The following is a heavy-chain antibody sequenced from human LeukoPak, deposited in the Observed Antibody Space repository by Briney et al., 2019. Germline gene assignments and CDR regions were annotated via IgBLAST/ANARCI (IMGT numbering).Heavy chain of an antibody. V-gene: IGHV1-69*13. D-gene: IGHD3-10*01. J-gene: IGHJ4*02. Sequence: SVKVSCTASGGTFSSYAISWVRQAPGQGLEWMGGIIPIFGTANYAQKFQGRVTITADESTSTAYMELSSLRSEDTAVYYCASIAALGVYGSMDYWGQGTLVTVSS. CDR2: IIPIFGTA. CDR3: ASIAALGVYGSMDY. CDR1: GGTFSSYA.